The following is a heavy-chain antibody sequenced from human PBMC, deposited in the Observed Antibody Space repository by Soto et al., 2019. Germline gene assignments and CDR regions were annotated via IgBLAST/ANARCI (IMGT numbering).Heavy chain of an antibody. CDR2: IYHSGDT. CDR1: GGSISRSNW. Sequence: QVQLQESGPGLVKPSGTLSLTCAVSGGSISRSNWWSWVRQPPEKGLEWIAEIYHSGDTNYNPSLKSRVTISVDKSKNQFSLKLSSVTAADTAVYYCASLDSRGNAIDNWGQGTLVTVSS. CDR3: ASLDSRGNAIDN. D-gene: IGHD3-22*01. J-gene: IGHJ4*02. V-gene: IGHV4-4*02.